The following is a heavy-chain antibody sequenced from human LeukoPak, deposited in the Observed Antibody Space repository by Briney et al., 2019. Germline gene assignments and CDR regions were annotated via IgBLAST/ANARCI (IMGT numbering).Heavy chain of an antibody. CDR2: IRYGGSNK. Sequence: GGSLRLSCAASGFTFSSYGMHWVRQAPGRGLEWVAVIRYGGSNKYYADSVKGRFTISRDNSKNTLYLQMNSLRAEDTAVYYCAKEGAPFYDILTGHNYLDYWGQGTLVTVSS. V-gene: IGHV3-30*02. CDR3: AKEGAPFYDILTGHNYLDY. CDR1: GFTFSSYG. J-gene: IGHJ4*02. D-gene: IGHD3-9*01.